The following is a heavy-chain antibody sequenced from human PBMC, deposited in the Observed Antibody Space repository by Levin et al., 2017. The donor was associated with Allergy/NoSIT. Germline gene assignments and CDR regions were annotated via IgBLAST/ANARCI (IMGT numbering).Heavy chain of an antibody. J-gene: IGHJ6*02. CDR3: ARDPYGSSRGYGMDG. Sequence: GGSLRLSCAASGFSFNSYWMSWVRQDPAKGLEWVANVNQDGSGQEYLDSVKGRFTISRDNAKSSLYLQMHSLRTEDTAVYYCARDPYGSSRGYGMDGWGQGTTVIVSS. CDR2: VNQDGSGQ. D-gene: IGHD6-13*01. CDR1: GFSFNSYW. V-gene: IGHV3-7*01.